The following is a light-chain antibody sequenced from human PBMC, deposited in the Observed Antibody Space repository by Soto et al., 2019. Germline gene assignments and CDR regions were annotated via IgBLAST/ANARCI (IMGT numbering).Light chain of an antibody. V-gene: IGKV3-15*01. CDR2: GAS. CDR1: QSISRN. Sequence: EIVMTQSPATLSVSPGERATLSCRASQSISRNLDCYQQKPGQAPRLLIYGASTRATDIPARFSGSESGTEFTLTCSRLQSEKFGVYYCQQYENWPPITFGQGTRLESK. CDR3: QQYENWPPIT. J-gene: IGKJ5*01.